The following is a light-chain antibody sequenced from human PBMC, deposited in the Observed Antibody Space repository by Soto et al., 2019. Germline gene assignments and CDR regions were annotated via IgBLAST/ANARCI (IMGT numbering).Light chain of an antibody. CDR2: DTS. CDR3: QQRSNWPYT. V-gene: IGKV3-11*01. Sequence: EIVLTQSPATLSLSPGDRATLSCRASQSVSNFLAWYQQKSGQAPRLLIYDTSNRATDIPPRFSGSGSGTDFTLTISSLEPEDFAVYYCQQRSNWPYTFGQGTKLEIK. J-gene: IGKJ2*01. CDR1: QSVSNF.